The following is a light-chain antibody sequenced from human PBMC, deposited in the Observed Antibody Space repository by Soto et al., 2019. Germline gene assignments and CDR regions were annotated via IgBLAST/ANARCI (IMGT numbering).Light chain of an antibody. Sequence: IVLTQSPDTLSLSPGERATLSCRASQSIASYSLAWYQQKPGQAPRLLIYFASNRATGIPDRFSGSGSGTDFTLTISRLEPEDFAVYFRHQYDSSPQTFRQRTKVDIX. J-gene: IGKJ1*01. CDR2: FAS. CDR3: HQYDSSPQT. V-gene: IGKV3-20*01. CDR1: QSIASYS.